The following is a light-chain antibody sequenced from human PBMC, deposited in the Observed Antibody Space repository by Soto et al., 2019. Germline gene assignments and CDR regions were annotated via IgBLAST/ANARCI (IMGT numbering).Light chain of an antibody. Sequence: HSVLAXPASVSGSPGQSITISCTGASSDVGGYDFVSWYQHHPGTPPKLIIYEVTHRPSGVSHRFSGSKSASTASLTISGLQVEDEADYFCGSYSSTTTREVFGTGTKVTVL. CDR1: SSDVGGYDF. CDR2: EVT. CDR3: GSYSSTTTREV. V-gene: IGLV2-14*01. J-gene: IGLJ1*01.